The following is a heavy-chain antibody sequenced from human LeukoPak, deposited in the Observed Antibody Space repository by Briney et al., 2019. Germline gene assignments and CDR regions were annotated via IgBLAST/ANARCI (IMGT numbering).Heavy chain of an antibody. CDR2: IYYSGST. V-gene: IGHV4-31*03. CDR3: ARVRYYDSSGYHYYSDY. CDR1: GGSISSGGYY. D-gene: IGHD3-22*01. Sequence: SGTLSLTCTVSGGSISSGGYYWSWIRQHPGKGLEWIGYIYYSGSTYYNPSLKSRVTISVDTSKNQFSLKLSSVTAADTAVYYCARVRYYDSSGYHYYSDYWGQGTLVTVSS. J-gene: IGHJ4*02.